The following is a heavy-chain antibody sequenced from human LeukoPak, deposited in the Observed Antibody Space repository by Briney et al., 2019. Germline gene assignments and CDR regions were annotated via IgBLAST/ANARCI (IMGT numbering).Heavy chain of an antibody. V-gene: IGHV3-33*01. CDR1: GFTFSSYG. CDR3: ASSSRRLSPFDY. Sequence: GGSLRLSCAASGFTFSSYGMHWVRQAPGKGLEWVAVIWYDGSNKYYADSVKGRFTISRDSSKNTPYLQMNSLRAEDTAVYYCASSSRRLSPFDYWGQGTLVTVSS. CDR2: IWYDGSNK. D-gene: IGHD6-13*01. J-gene: IGHJ4*02.